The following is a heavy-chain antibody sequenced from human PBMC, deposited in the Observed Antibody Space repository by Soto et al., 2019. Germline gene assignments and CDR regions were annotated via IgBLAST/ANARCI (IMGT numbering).Heavy chain of an antibody. CDR3: ARGGVVVRGVSNYYYYYGMDV. CDR1: GYTFTSYY. D-gene: IGHD3-10*01. V-gene: IGHV1-46*01. CDR2: INPSGGST. Sequence: ASVKVSCKASGYTFTSYYMHWVRQAPGQGLEWMGIINPSGGSTSYAQKFQGRVTMTRDTSTSTVYMELSSLRSEDTAVYYCARGGVVVRGVSNYYYYYGMDVWGQGTTVTISS. J-gene: IGHJ6*02.